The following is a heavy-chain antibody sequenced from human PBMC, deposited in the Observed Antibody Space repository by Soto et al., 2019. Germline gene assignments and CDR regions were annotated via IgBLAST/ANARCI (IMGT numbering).Heavy chain of an antibody. CDR3: ARGREGYCSGGSCYPGLYYYYGMDV. CDR1: GDSVSSNSAA. V-gene: IGHV6-1*01. J-gene: IGHJ6*02. CDR2: TYYRSKWYN. Sequence: SQTLSLTCAISGDSVSSNSAAWNWIRPSPSRGLEWLGRTYYRSKWYNDYAVSVKSRITINPDTSKNQFSLQLDSVTPEDTAVYYCARGREGYCSGGSCYPGLYYYYGMDVWGQGTTVTVSS. D-gene: IGHD2-15*01.